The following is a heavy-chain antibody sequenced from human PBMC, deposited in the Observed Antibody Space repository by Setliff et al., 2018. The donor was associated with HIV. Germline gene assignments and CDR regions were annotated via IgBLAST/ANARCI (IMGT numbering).Heavy chain of an antibody. Sequence: SVKVSCKASGGSFYTYAFTWVRQAPGQGLEWVGGIVPVFRTVNYAQKLQGRVTITADESTSTSYMELNSLTSDDTAVYYCARGPKKGVDILPPDSWGQGTLGTVPQ. CDR3: ARGPKKGVDILPPDS. D-gene: IGHD3-3*01. J-gene: IGHJ5*02. CDR2: IVPVFRTV. CDR1: GGSFYTYA. V-gene: IGHV1-69*13.